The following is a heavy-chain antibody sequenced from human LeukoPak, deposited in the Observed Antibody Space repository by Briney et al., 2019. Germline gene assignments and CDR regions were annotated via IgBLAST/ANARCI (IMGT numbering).Heavy chain of an antibody. Sequence: ASVKVSCKASGYTFTIYYMHWVRQAPGQGVEWMGWINPNSGATSYAQRFQGRVAMTRDTSISTAYMELSGLTSDDTAVYYCARNPPYCTSTSCYNDYWGQGTLVTVSS. V-gene: IGHV1-2*02. J-gene: IGHJ4*02. CDR3: ARNPPYCTSTSCYNDY. D-gene: IGHD2-2*02. CDR1: GYTFTIYY. CDR2: INPNSGAT.